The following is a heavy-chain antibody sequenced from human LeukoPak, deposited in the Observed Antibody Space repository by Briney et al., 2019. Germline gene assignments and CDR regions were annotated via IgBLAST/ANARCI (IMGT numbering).Heavy chain of an antibody. D-gene: IGHD3-10*01. CDR3: ARDFGDNYSDY. Sequence: PGGSLRLSCAASGFTVTSNYMSWVRQAPGKGLEWVSVIYSGGSTYYADSVKGQFIISRDNSKNTVYLQMNNLRAEDTAVYYCARDFGDNYSDYWGQGTLVTVSS. CDR2: IYSGGST. J-gene: IGHJ4*02. CDR1: GFTVTSNY. V-gene: IGHV3-53*01.